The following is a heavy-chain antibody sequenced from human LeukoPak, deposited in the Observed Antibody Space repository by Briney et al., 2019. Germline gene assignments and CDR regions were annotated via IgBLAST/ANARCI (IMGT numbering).Heavy chain of an antibody. Sequence: PSETLSLTCTVSGGSISSSTYYWGWIRQPPGKGLERIGNIFYSGTTNYNPSLKSRVTISVDTSKKQFSLKLSPVTAADTAVYYCGGIVVVIRTAGDAMDVWGQGTTVTVSS. CDR2: IFYSGTT. D-gene: IGHD2-15*01. V-gene: IGHV4-39*07. CDR3: GGIVVVIRTAGDAMDV. CDR1: GGSISSSTYY. J-gene: IGHJ6*02.